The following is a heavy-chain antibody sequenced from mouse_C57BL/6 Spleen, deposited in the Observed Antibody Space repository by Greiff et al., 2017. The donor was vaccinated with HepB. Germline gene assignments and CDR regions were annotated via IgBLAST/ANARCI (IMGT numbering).Heavy chain of an antibody. J-gene: IGHJ2*01. Sequence: DVKLVESGGGLVKPGGSLKLSCAASGFTFSSYAMSWVRQTPEKRLEWVATISDGGSYTYYPDNVKGRFTISRDNAKNNLYLQMSHLKSEDTAMYYCAREREFITTVVAPLDYWGQGTTLTVSS. CDR2: ISDGGSYT. CDR3: AREREFITTVVAPLDY. D-gene: IGHD1-1*01. V-gene: IGHV5-4*01. CDR1: GFTFSSYA.